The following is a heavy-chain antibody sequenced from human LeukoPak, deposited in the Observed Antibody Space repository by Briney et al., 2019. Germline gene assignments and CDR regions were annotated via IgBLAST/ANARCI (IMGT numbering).Heavy chain of an antibody. J-gene: IGHJ3*02. D-gene: IGHD6-19*01. V-gene: IGHV3-30*03. CDR3: ARDQVAVAGNRDDAFDI. CDR1: GFTFSSYG. Sequence: PGRSLRLSCAASGFTFSSYGMHWVRQAPGKGLEWVAVISYDGSNKYYADSVKGRFTISRDNSKNTLYLQMNSLRAEDTAVYYCARDQVAVAGNRDDAFDIWGQGTMVTVSS. CDR2: ISYDGSNK.